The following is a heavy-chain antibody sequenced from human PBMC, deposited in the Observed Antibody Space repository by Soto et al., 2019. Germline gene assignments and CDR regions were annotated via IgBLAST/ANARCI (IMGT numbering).Heavy chain of an antibody. Sequence: GGSLRLSCAASGFTFSSYAMSWVRQAPGKGLEWVSAISGSGGSTYYADSVKGRFTISRDNSKNTLYLQMNSLRAEDTAVYYCARRYCTNGVCYGGRYYYGMDVWGQGTTVTVSS. J-gene: IGHJ6*02. CDR1: GFTFSSYA. CDR3: ARRYCTNGVCYGGRYYYGMDV. V-gene: IGHV3-23*01. CDR2: ISGSGGST. D-gene: IGHD2-8*01.